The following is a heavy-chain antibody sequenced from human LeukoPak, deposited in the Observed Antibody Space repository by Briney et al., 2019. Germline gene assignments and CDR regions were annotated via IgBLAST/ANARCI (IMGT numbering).Heavy chain of an antibody. J-gene: IGHJ4*02. CDR2: ISGSGGGT. Sequence: GGSLRLSCAASGFTFATFEMSWVRQAPGKGLVGVSGISGSGGGTYYADSVKGRFTISRDNSKNTVSLQMNSLRAEDTAVYYCANGMDPDYWGQGTLVTVSS. CDR3: ANGMDPDY. D-gene: IGHD1-1*01. V-gene: IGHV3-23*01. CDR1: GFTFATFE.